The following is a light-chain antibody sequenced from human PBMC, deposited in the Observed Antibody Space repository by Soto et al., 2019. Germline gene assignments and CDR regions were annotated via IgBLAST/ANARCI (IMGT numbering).Light chain of an antibody. Sequence: QSVLTQPPSASGTPGQRVTISCSGSSSDIGSNTVNWYQQLPGTAPKLLIYRDNHRPSGIPDRFSGSKSGTSASLDIRGLRSEDEADYYCQAYDYSLTASVFGGGTKVTVL. CDR3: QAYDYSLTASV. CDR2: RDN. CDR1: SSDIGSNT. V-gene: IGLV1-44*01. J-gene: IGLJ3*02.